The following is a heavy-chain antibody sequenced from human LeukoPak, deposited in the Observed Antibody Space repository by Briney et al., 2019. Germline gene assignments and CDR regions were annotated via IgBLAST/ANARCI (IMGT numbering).Heavy chain of an antibody. CDR2: ISGSGGST. D-gene: IGHD3-22*01. CDR3: AKGTMIVVVPGYYMDV. V-gene: IGHV3-23*01. J-gene: IGHJ6*03. Sequence: GGSLRLSCAASGFTFSSYAMSWVRQAPGKGLEWVSAISGSGGSTYYADSVKGRFTISRDNSKNTLYLQMNSLRAGDTAVYYCAKGTMIVVVPGYYMDVWGKGTTVTVSS. CDR1: GFTFSSYA.